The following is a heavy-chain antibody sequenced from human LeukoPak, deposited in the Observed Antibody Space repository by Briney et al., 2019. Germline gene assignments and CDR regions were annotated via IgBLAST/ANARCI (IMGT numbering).Heavy chain of an antibody. Sequence: ASVKVSCKASGGTFSSYAIIWVRQAPGQGLEWMGRIIPILGIANYAQKFQGRVTITADKSTSTAYMELSSLRSEDTAVYYCAGGDLNDFWSGYLGYWGQGTLVTVSS. D-gene: IGHD3-3*01. CDR2: IIPILGIA. CDR3: AGGDLNDFWSGYLGY. CDR1: GGTFSSYA. V-gene: IGHV1-69*04. J-gene: IGHJ4*02.